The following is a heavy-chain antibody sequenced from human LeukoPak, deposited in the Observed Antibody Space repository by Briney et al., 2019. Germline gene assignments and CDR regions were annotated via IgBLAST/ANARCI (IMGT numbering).Heavy chain of an antibody. J-gene: IGHJ5*02. CDR3: ARARPHSSSSGGSGFDP. D-gene: IGHD6-6*01. Sequence: PSETLSLTCTVSGGSISSSSYHWGWIREPPGKGLEWIGSIYYSGSTYYNPSLKSRVTISVDTSKNQFSLKLSSVTAADTAVYYCARARPHSSSSGGSGFDPWGQGTLVTVSS. CDR2: IYYSGST. CDR1: GGSISSSSYH. V-gene: IGHV4-39*07.